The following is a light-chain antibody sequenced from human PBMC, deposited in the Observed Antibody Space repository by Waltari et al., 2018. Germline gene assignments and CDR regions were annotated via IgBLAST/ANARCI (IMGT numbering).Light chain of an antibody. V-gene: IGKV3-20*01. Sequence: ENVLTSSPVTRSLSPGDRGTLSCRDSQSVSNNYLAWYQQKPGQSPRLLIYGASTRISGIPDRFSGSGSGTDFTLSINRLEHEDSAVYYCQQYGSSPYTFGQGTKLEIK. J-gene: IGKJ2*01. CDR1: QSVSNNY. CDR3: QQYGSSPYT. CDR2: GAS.